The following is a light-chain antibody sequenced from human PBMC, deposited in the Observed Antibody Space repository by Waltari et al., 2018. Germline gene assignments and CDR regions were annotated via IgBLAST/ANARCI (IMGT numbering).Light chain of an antibody. CDR3: QHYVRLPAT. J-gene: IGKJ1*01. CDR2: GAS. CDR1: QSVGRP. V-gene: IGKV3-20*01. Sequence: EIVLTQSPGTPSLSPGESATLSCRASQSVGRPLAWYQLKPGQAPRLLIYGASTRATGTPDRFSGSGSGTDFSLTISRLEPEDFAVYFCQHYVRLPATFGQGTRVEV.